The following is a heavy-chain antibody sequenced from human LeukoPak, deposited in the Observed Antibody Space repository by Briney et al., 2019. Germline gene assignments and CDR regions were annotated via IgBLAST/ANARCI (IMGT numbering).Heavy chain of an antibody. Sequence: SETLSLTCAAYGGSFSGYYWSWIRQPPGKGLEWIGEINDSGSTNYNPSLKSRVTISVDTSKNQFSLKLSSVTAADTAGYYCARGPHGSARDYYYGMDVWGQGTTVSVSS. D-gene: IGHD3-10*01. CDR2: INDSGST. V-gene: IGHV4-34*01. CDR3: ARGPHGSARDYYYGMDV. J-gene: IGHJ6*02. CDR1: GGSFSGYY.